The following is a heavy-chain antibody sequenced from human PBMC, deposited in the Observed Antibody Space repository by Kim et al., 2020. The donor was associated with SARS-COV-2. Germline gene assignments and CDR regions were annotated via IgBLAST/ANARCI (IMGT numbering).Heavy chain of an antibody. D-gene: IGHD3-3*02. V-gene: IGHV3-23*01. Sequence: GESLKISCAASGFTFANFAMNWVRQAPGKGLEWVSSTSGTAGSTYYADSVKGRFTISTDTSKNTLYLQMNSLSAEDTAIYYCAKSVSTTYFDHWGQGTLV. J-gene: IGHJ4*02. CDR2: TSGTAGST. CDR3: AKSVSTTYFDH. CDR1: GFTFANFA.